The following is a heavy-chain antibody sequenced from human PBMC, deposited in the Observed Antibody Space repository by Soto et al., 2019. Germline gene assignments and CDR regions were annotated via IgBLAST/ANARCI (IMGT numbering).Heavy chain of an antibody. D-gene: IGHD5-18*01. CDR1: GYTFTSSY. CDR2: INPSGGST. J-gene: IGHJ4*02. Sequence: QVQLVQSGAEVKKPGASVKVSCKASGYTFTSSYMQWVRQAPGQGLEWMGIINPSGGSTSYAQKYQGRVTMTRDTATSTVYMELSSLRSEDTAVYYCAREVERGYSYGYLEYWGQGTLVTVSS. V-gene: IGHV1-46*01. CDR3: AREVERGYSYGYLEY.